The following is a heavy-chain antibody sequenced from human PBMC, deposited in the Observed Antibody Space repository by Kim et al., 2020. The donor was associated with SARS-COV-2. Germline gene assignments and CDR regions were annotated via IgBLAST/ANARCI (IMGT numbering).Heavy chain of an antibody. CDR3: ARDGYNYGFDY. CDR2: T. J-gene: IGHJ4*02. D-gene: IGHD5-18*01. V-gene: IGHV3-74*01. Sequence: TDHAASVKGRFTISRDNAKNALYLQMNSLRAEDTAVYFCARDGYNYGFDYWGPGALVTVSS.